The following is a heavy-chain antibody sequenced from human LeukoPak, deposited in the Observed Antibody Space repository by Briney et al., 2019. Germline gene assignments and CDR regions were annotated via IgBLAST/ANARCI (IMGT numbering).Heavy chain of an antibody. J-gene: IGHJ4*02. D-gene: IGHD1-14*01. CDR2: IVVGSANT. Sequence: ASMKVSCKASGFTFTSSALQWVRQARGQRLEWIGWIVVGSANTNYAQKFQERVTITRDMSTSTAYMELSSLRPEDTAVYYCAAVGKTTHAFDYWGQGTLVTVSS. V-gene: IGHV1-58*01. CDR3: AAVGKTTHAFDY. CDR1: GFTFTSSA.